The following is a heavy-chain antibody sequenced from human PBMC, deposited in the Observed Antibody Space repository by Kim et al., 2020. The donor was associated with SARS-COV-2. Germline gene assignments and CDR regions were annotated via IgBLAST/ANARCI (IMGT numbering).Heavy chain of an antibody. CDR2: ISLDASKK. V-gene: IGHV3-30*04. CDR1: GFTFSSFA. Sequence: GGSLRLSCAASGFTFSSFAMHWVRQTPGKGLEWVAVISLDASKKYYADCVKGRFTISRDNSKNTLYVQMNSLRLEDTAVYYCVRDQCSGGCCSPGYWGQGTLVSVSS. J-gene: IGHJ4*02. D-gene: IGHD2-15*01. CDR3: VRDQCSGGCCSPGY.